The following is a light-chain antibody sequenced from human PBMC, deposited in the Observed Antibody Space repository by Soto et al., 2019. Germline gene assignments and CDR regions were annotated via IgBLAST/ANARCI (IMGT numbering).Light chain of an antibody. V-gene: IGLV2-8*01. Sequence: QSALTQPPSASGSPGQSVTISCTGTSSDVGRYNYVSWYQHHPGKAPKLMIYEVNERPSGVPDRFSGSKSGNTASLTVSGLQAEDEADYYCSSFAGSNTPDVFGPGTKLTVL. CDR1: SSDVGRYNY. J-gene: IGLJ1*01. CDR3: SSFAGSNTPDV. CDR2: EVN.